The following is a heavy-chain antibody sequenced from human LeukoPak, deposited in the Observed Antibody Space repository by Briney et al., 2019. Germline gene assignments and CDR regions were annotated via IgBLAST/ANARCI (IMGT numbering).Heavy chain of an antibody. CDR2: IYYSGST. Sequence: TLSLPRTVSGGSISSSSYYWGWIRQPPGKGLEWIGSIYYSGSTYYNPSLKSRVTISVDTSKNQFSLKLSSVTAADTAVYYCARGGRVDSSSWYNWFDPWGQGTLVIVSS. V-gene: IGHV4-39*07. CDR1: GGSISSSSYY. D-gene: IGHD6-13*01. CDR3: ARGGRVDSSSWYNWFDP. J-gene: IGHJ5*02.